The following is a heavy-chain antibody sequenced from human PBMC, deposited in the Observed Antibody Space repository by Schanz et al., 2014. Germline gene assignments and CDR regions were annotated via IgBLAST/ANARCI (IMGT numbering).Heavy chain of an antibody. D-gene: IGHD3-3*01. CDR2: ISWNSGTI. CDR1: GFTFSTHA. V-gene: IGHV3-9*01. Sequence: EVQLVESGGGVVQPGRSLRLSCAASGFTFSTHAMHWVRQAPGKGLEWVSVISWNSGTIGYADSVKGRFTISRDNAKNSLFLQMNSLRPEDTAVYYCVRDSFFAFDYWGQGTLVTVSS. J-gene: IGHJ4*02. CDR3: VRDSFFAFDY.